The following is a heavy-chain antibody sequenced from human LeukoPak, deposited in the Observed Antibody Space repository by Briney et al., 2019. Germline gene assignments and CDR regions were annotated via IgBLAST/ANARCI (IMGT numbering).Heavy chain of an antibody. CDR1: GYTLTELS. Sequence: ASVKVSCKVSGYTLTELSMHWVRQAPGKGLEWMGGFDPEDGETIYAQKSQGRVTITADESTSTAYMELSSLRSEDTAVYYCASGYGDYSPDYWGQGTLVTVSS. CDR3: ASGYGDYSPDY. D-gene: IGHD4-17*01. V-gene: IGHV1-24*01. CDR2: FDPEDGET. J-gene: IGHJ4*02.